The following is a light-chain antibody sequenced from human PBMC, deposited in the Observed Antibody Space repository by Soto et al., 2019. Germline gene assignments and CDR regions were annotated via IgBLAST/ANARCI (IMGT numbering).Light chain of an antibody. CDR3: SSFSSITREV. Sequence: QSALTQPPSASGSPGQSVTISCTGSNVGEYDYVSWYQQHPGKAPKLMIHEVTKRPSGVPDRFSGSKSGNTASLTISGLQTEDEADYYCSSFSSITREVFGGGTKVTVL. V-gene: IGLV2-8*01. CDR2: EVT. J-gene: IGLJ2*01. CDR1: NVGEYDY.